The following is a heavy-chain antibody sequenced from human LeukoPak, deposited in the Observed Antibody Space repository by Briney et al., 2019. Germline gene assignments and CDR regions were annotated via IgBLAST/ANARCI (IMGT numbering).Heavy chain of an antibody. CDR1: GFTFNNYG. CDR2: IQNDGSEI. CDR3: ASGSSPIY. J-gene: IGHJ4*02. Sequence: GGSLRLSCAASGFTFNNYGMHWVRQAPGKGLEWVSFIQNDGSEIYYTDSVKGRFTISRDNSKNTLYLQMNSLRAEDTAVYYCASGSSPIYWGQGTLVTVSS. V-gene: IGHV3-30*02. D-gene: IGHD2-15*01.